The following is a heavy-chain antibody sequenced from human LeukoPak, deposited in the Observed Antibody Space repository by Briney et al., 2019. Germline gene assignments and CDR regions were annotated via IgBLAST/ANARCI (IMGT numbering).Heavy chain of an antibody. D-gene: IGHD5-18*01. CDR3: ARNPIELRGYSYGYFDY. V-gene: IGHV1-69*01. Sequence: SVKVSCKASGGTFSSYAISWVRQAPGQGLEWMGGIIPIFGTANYAQKFQSRVTITADESTSTAYMELSSLRSEDTAVYYCARNPIELRGYSYGYFDYWGQGTLVTVSS. CDR1: GGTFSSYA. J-gene: IGHJ4*02. CDR2: IIPIFGTA.